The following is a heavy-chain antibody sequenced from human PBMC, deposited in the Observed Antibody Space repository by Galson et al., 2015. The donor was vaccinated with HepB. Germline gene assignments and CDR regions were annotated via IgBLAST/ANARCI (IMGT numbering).Heavy chain of an antibody. CDR2: INAGNGNT. D-gene: IGHD4-23*01. J-gene: IGHJ6*02. Sequence: SVKVSCKASGYTFTSYAMHWVRQAPGQRLEWMGWINAGNGNTKYSQKFQGRVTITRDTSASTAYMELSSLRSEDTAVYYCAEGGGYGGNGYYYYGMDVWGQGTTVTVSS. CDR3: AEGGGYGGNGYYYYGMDV. CDR1: GYTFTSYA. V-gene: IGHV1-3*01.